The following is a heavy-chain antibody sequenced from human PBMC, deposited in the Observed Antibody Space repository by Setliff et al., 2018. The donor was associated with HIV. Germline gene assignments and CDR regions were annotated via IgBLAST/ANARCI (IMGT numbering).Heavy chain of an antibody. CDR3: ARDIGDTATPDY. J-gene: IGHJ4*02. V-gene: IGHV1-2*06. CDR2: INPNSGGT. CDR1: GGTFSSYA. Sequence: SVKVSCKASGGTFSSYAISWVRQAPGQGLEWMGRINPNSGGTHYAHKFQDRVTMTRDTSISTAYMELSRLTSDDTAVYYCARDIGDTATPDYWGQGTLVTVSS. D-gene: IGHD5-18*01.